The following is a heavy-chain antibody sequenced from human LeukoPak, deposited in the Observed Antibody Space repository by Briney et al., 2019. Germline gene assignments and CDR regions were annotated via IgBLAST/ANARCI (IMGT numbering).Heavy chain of an antibody. CDR3: ATETGDLFEAKWYFDL. CDR2: VDPEDGET. V-gene: IGHV1-69-2*01. CDR1: GYTFTDYY. J-gene: IGHJ2*01. Sequence: ASVKISCKASGYTFTDYYMHWVQQAPGKGLEWMGRVDPEDGETIYAEKFQGRVTITADTSTDTAYMELSSLRSEDTAVYYCATETGDLFEAKWYFDLWGRGTLVTVSS. D-gene: IGHD7-27*01.